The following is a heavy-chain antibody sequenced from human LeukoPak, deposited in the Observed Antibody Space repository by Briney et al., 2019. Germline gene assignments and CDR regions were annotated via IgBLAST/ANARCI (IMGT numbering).Heavy chain of an antibody. J-gene: IGHJ4*02. CDR1: GFTFSSYA. V-gene: IGHV3-23*01. CDR3: AKDDDYVEYGYYFDF. CDR2: IGGRGTIT. D-gene: IGHD4-17*01. Sequence: PGGSLRLSCAASGFTFSSYAMSWVRQAPGKGLEWVSAIGGRGTITYYADSVKGRITISKDNSRNTLYLQMNSLRAEDTAVYYCAKDDDYVEYGYYFDFWGQGTLVTVSS.